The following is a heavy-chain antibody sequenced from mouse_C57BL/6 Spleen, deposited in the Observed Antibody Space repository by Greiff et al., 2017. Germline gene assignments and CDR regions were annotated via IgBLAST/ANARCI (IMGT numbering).Heavy chain of an antibody. CDR1: GYTFTSYW. V-gene: IGHV1-52*01. Sequence: QLQQPGAELVRPGSSVKLSCKASGYTFTSYWMHWVKQRPIQGLEWIGNIDPSDSETHYNQKFKDKATLTVDKSSSTAYMQLSSLTSEDSAVYYCARNDVSYAMDYWGQGTSVTVSS. D-gene: IGHD2-3*01. J-gene: IGHJ4*01. CDR3: ARNDVSYAMDY. CDR2: IDPSDSET.